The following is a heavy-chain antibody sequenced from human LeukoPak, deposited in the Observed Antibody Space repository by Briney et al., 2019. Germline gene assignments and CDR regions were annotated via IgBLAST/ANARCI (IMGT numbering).Heavy chain of an antibody. CDR3: ARLTSIGKSDIVVVPAARQRDLDY. CDR2: INHSGST. CDR1: GGSFSGYY. V-gene: IGHV4-34*01. J-gene: IGHJ4*02. Sequence: PSETLSLTCAVYGGSFSGYYWSWIRQPPGKGLEWIGEINHSGSTNYNPSLKSRVTISVDTSKNQFSLKLSSVTAADTAVYYCARLTSIGKSDIVVVPAARQRDLDYWGQGTLVTVSS. D-gene: IGHD2-2*01.